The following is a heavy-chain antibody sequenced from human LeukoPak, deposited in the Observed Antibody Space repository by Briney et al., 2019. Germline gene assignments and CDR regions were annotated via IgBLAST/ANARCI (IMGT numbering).Heavy chain of an antibody. V-gene: IGHV1-46*01. J-gene: IGHJ5*02. CDR1: GYTFTSYY. Sequence: EASVKVSCEASGYTFTSYYMHWVRQAPGQGLEWMGIINPSGGSTSYAQKFQGRVTMTRDTSTSTVYMELSSLRSEDTAVYYCARGGRITMVRGVSARSDPWGQGTLVTVSS. CDR2: INPSGGST. CDR3: ARGGRITMVRGVSARSDP. D-gene: IGHD3-10*01.